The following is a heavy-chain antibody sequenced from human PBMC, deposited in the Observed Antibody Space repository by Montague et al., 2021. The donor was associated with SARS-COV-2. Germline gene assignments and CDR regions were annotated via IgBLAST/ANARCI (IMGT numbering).Heavy chain of an antibody. CDR1: GGSIRSGSYY. D-gene: IGHD4-17*01. Sequence: TLSLTCTVSGGSIRSGSYYWSWIRQPAGKGLEWIGRIYSSGSTNYNPSLKSRVTMSVDTSKYQFSLKVSSVTAADTAVYYCARDYGDYSYYYGLDVWGQGTTVTVSS. V-gene: IGHV4-61*02. J-gene: IGHJ6*02. CDR3: ARDYGDYSYYYGLDV. CDR2: IYSSGST.